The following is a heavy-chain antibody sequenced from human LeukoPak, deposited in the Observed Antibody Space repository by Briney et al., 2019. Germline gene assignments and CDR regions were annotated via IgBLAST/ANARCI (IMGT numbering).Heavy chain of an antibody. D-gene: IGHD3-3*01. CDR2: IYYSGST. CDR3: ARRVTIFGVDRAYYYMDV. J-gene: IGHJ6*03. CDR1: GGSISSSSYY. Sequence: SETLSLTCTVSGGSISSSSYYWGWIRQPPGKGLEWIGSIYYSGSTYYNPSLKSRVTISVDTSKNQFSLKLRSVTAADTAVYYCARRVTIFGVDRAYYYMDVWGKGTTVTVSS. V-gene: IGHV4-39*01.